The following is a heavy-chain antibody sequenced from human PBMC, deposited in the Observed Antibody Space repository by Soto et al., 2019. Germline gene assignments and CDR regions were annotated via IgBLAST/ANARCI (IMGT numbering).Heavy chain of an antibody. Sequence: QITLKESGPTLVKPTQTLTLTCTFSGFSFSTGGVGVGWIRQPPGKALVVLGLIYWNDDKRDSPSLKSSLTITKDTSINQGVLIMTNMDPVDTATYDCARLPYGDYDNWFDPWSQGTLVTVSS. CDR2: IYWNDDK. J-gene: IGHJ5*02. V-gene: IGHV2-5*01. D-gene: IGHD4-17*01. CDR3: ARLPYGDYDNWFDP. CDR1: GFSFSTGGVG.